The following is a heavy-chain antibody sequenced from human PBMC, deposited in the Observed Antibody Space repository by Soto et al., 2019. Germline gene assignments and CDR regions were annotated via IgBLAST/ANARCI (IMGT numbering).Heavy chain of an antibody. CDR2: ITSDGTKE. J-gene: IGHJ4*02. CDR3: ATAPSNLAHTHYFDF. CDR1: GFTFSSFA. D-gene: IGHD2-2*02. Sequence: QVRLVESGGGVVQPGRSLRLSCAASGFTFSSFAMHWVRQAPGKGLEWVAVITSDGTKEYYADSVRGRFPISRDNSGNTVYLPMNSLGGYDTSVYYCATAPSNLAHTHYFDFWGQGTLVTVSS. V-gene: IGHV3-30-3*01.